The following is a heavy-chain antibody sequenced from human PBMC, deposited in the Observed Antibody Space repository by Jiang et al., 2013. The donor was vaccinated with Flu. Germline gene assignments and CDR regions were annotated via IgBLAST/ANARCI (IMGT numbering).Heavy chain of an antibody. Sequence: PGLVKPSETLSLTCTVSGGSISSYYWSWIRQPPGKGLEWIGYIYYSGSTNYNPSLKSRVTISVDTSKNQFSLKLSSVTAADTAVYYCAREERLWFKNWFDPWGQGTLVTVSS. CDR1: GGSISSYY. V-gene: IGHV4-59*01. CDR3: AREERLWFKNWFDP. J-gene: IGHJ5*02. D-gene: IGHD3-10*01. CDR2: IYYSGST.